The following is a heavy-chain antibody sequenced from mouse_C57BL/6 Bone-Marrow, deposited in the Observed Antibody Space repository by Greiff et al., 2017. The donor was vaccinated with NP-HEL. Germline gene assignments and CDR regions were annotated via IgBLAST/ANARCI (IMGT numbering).Heavy chain of an antibody. CDR3: TSSPYDDDAWFAY. CDR2: IDPETGGT. J-gene: IGHJ3*01. D-gene: IGHD2-4*01. Sequence: QVQLQQSGAELVRPGASVTLSCKASGYTFTDYEMHWVKQTPVHGLEWIGAIDPETGGTAYNQKFKGKAILTADKSSSTAYMELRSLTSEDSAVYYCTSSPYDDDAWFAYWGQGTLVTVSA. V-gene: IGHV1-15*01. CDR1: GYTFTDYE.